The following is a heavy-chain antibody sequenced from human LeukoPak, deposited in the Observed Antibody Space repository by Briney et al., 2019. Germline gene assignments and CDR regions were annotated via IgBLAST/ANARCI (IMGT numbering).Heavy chain of an antibody. CDR1: GFTFSSYS. CDR3: AFRDTFGGYAAY. D-gene: IGHD5-12*01. CDR2: ISSSSSYI. Sequence: PGGSLRLSCAASGFTFSSYSMNWVRQAPGKGLEWVSSISSSSSYIYYADSVKGRFTISRDNAKNSLYLQMNSLRAEDTAVYYCAFRDTFGGYAAYWGQGTLVTVSS. J-gene: IGHJ4*02. V-gene: IGHV3-21*01.